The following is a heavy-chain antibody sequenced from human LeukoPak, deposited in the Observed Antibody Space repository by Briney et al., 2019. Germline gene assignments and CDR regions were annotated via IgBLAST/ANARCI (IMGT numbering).Heavy chain of an antibody. V-gene: IGHV3-23*01. D-gene: IGHD3-3*01. CDR3: ARRYSGCYYDFWSGPWGYYYGMDV. CDR1: GFTFSSYA. J-gene: IGHJ6*02. Sequence: GGSLRLSCAASGFTFSSYAMSWVRQAPGKGLEWVSAISGSGGSTYYVDSVKGRFTISRDNSKNTLYLQMNSLRAEDTSVYYCARRYSGCYYDFWSGPWGYYYGMDVWGQGTTVTVSS. CDR2: ISGSGGST.